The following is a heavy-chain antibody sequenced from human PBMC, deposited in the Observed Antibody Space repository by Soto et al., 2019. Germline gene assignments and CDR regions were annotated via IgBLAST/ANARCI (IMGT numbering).Heavy chain of an antibody. CDR2: IVVGSGNT. Sequence: SVKVSCKASGFTFTSSAVQWVRQARGQRLEWIGWIVVGSGNTNYAQKFQERVTITRDMSTSTAYMELSSLRSEDTAVYYCAAGDHDYYYYYYGMDVWGQGTTVTVSS. D-gene: IGHD1-1*01. V-gene: IGHV1-58*01. CDR1: GFTFTSSA. J-gene: IGHJ6*02. CDR3: AAGDHDYYYYYYGMDV.